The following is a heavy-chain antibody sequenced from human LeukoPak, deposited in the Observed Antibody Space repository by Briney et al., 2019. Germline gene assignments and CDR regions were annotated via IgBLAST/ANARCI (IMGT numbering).Heavy chain of an antibody. D-gene: IGHD5-12*01. CDR1: GYTFTSYD. J-gene: IGHJ5*02. Sequence: ASVKVSCKASGYTFTSYDINWVRQAPGQGLEWMGWISAYNGNTNYAQKLQGRVTMTTDTSTSTAYMELRSLRSDDTAVYYCARDRMVADSGYDHWGQGTLVTVSS. CDR3: ARDRMVADSGYDH. CDR2: ISAYNGNT. V-gene: IGHV1-18*01.